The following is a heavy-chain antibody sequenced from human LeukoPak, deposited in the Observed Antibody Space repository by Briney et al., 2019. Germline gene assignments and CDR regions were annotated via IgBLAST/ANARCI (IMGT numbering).Heavy chain of an antibody. D-gene: IGHD2-2*01. CDR3: ARNRLVPAAMFPYYGMDV. Sequence: PSETLSLTCAVYGGSFSGYYWSWIRQPPGKGLEWIGEINHSGSTNYNPSFKSRGTILVDASTKKFFYKQIYVTAADTAAYYCARNRLVPAAMFPYYGMDVWGKGTTVTVSS. CDR2: INHSGST. J-gene: IGHJ6*04. V-gene: IGHV4-34*01. CDR1: GGSFSGYY.